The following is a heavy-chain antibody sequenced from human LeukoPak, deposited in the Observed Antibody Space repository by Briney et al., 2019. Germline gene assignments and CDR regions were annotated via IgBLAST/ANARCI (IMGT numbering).Heavy chain of an antibody. CDR1: GFTFDDYA. Sequence: PGGSLRLSCAASGFTFDDYAMHWVRQAPGKGLEWVSGISWNSGSIGYADSVKGRLTISRDNSKNTLYLQMNSLRAEDTAVYYCAKDTATVGYFDYWGQGTLVTVSS. D-gene: IGHD4-23*01. CDR2: ISWNSGSI. V-gene: IGHV3-9*01. J-gene: IGHJ4*02. CDR3: AKDTATVGYFDY.